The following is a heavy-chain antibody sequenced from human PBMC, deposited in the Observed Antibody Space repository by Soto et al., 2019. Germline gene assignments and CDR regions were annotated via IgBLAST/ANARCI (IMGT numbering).Heavy chain of an antibody. D-gene: IGHD2-15*01. CDR3: ARFGAPTRGYCSGGSCYWFDP. CDR2: IYYSGST. CDR1: GGSISSGGYY. V-gene: IGHV4-31*03. Sequence: PSETLSLTCTVSGGSISSGGYYWSWIRQHPGKGLEWIGYIYYSGSTYYNPSLKSRVTISVDTSKNQFSLKLSSVTAADTAVYYCARFGAPTRGYCSGGSCYWFDPWGQGTLVTVSS. J-gene: IGHJ5*02.